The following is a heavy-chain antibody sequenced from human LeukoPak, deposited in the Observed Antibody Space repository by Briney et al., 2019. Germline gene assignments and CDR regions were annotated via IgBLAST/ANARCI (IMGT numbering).Heavy chain of an antibody. J-gene: IGHJ5*02. CDR1: GVSINGYY. D-gene: IGHD3-10*01. V-gene: IGHV4-34*01. Sequence: SETLSLTCTVSGVSINGYYWSWIRQPPGKGLEWIGEINHSGSTNYNPSLKSRVTISVDTSKNQFSLKLSSVTAADTAVYYCARMYYYGSGSSLYNWFDPWGQGTLVTVSS. CDR3: ARMYYYGSGSSLYNWFDP. CDR2: INHSGST.